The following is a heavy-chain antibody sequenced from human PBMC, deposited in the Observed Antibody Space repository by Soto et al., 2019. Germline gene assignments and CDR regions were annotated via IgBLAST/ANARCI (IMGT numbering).Heavy chain of an antibody. CDR3: ARARSLHIGARPRDLDY. D-gene: IGHD6-6*01. V-gene: IGHV1-46*01. CDR2: INPSGGST. Sequence: ASVKVSCKASGYTFTSYYMHWVRQAPGQGLEWMGIINPSGGSTSYAQKFQGRVTMTRDTSTSTVYMELSSLRSEDTAVYYCARARSLHIGARPRDLDYWDQAPLGTVS. CDR1: GYTFTSYY. J-gene: IGHJ4*02.